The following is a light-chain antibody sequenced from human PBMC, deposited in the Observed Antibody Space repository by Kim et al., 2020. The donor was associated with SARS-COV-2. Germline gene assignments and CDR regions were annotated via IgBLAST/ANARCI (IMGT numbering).Light chain of an antibody. CDR2: KNN. J-gene: IGLJ3*02. CDR1: SPNIVNRY. CDR3: ASWDDALSGWV. V-gene: IGLV1-47*01. Sequence: GQRVPISCSGRSPNIVNRYLYWYRQVPGTAPKLLVYKNNQRPSGVPDRCSGSKSGPSASQAISGLRSEDEADFYCASWDDALSGWVFGGGTKLTVL.